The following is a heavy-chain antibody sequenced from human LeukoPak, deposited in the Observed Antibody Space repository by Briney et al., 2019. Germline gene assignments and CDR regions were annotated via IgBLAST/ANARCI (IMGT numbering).Heavy chain of an antibody. CDR1: GYTLTELS. CDR2: FDPEDGET. J-gene: IGHJ4*02. CDR3: ATPEVGAPWDFDY. V-gene: IGHV1-24*01. Sequence: ASVKVSCKVSGYTLTELSMHWVRQAPGKGLEWMGGFDPEDGETIYAQKFQGRVTMTEDTSTDTAHTELSSLRSEDTAVYYCATPEVGAPWDFDYWGQGTLVTVSS. D-gene: IGHD1-26*01.